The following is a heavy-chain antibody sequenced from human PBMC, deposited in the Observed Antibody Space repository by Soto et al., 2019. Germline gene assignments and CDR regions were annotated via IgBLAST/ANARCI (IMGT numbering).Heavy chain of an antibody. Sequence: EVQLVESGGGLVQPGGSLRLSCAASGFTFSSYDMYWVRQATGKGLEWVSAIGTAGDTYYPGSVKGRFTISRENAKNSLYLQMNSLRAEDTAVYYCARAHDRGVYYFDYWGQGTLVTVSS. J-gene: IGHJ4*02. CDR3: ARAHDRGVYYFDY. V-gene: IGHV3-13*01. CDR1: GFTFSSYD. CDR2: IGTAGDT. D-gene: IGHD3-9*01.